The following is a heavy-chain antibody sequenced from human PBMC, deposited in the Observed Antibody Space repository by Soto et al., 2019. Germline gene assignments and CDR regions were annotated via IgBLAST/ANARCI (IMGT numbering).Heavy chain of an antibody. CDR2: IRPSGGST. CDR3: AGDIPYCGGVCHDAFDI. CDR1: GYTFTSYY. D-gene: IGHD2-21*02. J-gene: IGHJ3*02. Sequence: GASVKVSCKASGYTFTSYYMHWVRQAPGQGLEWMGIIRPSGGSTTYAQKFQGRVTMTRDTSTSTVYMELSSLRSEDTAVYYCAGDIPYCGGVCHDAFDIWGQGTMVTVSS. V-gene: IGHV1-46*01.